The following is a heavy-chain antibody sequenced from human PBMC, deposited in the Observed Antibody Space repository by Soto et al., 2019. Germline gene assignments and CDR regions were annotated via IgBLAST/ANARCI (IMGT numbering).Heavy chain of an antibody. Sequence: GDSLKISFKGSGDSFTSYWIGLVRQIPGKGLEWMGIIYPGDSDTRYSPSFQRQVTISADKSISTAYLQWSSLMASDTAMYYCARLQRTGDRYACYWGQGTLVTVSS. J-gene: IGHJ4*02. CDR2: IYPGDSDT. CDR1: GDSFTSYW. V-gene: IGHV5-51*01. CDR3: ARLQRTGDRYACY. D-gene: IGHD7-27*01.